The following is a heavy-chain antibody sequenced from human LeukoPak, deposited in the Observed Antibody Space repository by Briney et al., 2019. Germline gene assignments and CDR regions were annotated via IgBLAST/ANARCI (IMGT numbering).Heavy chain of an antibody. CDR1: GFTFSSYG. Sequence: GGSLRLSCAASGFTFSSYGMHWVRQAPGKGLEWVAVISYDGSNKYYADSVKGRFTISRDNSKNTLYLQMNSLRAKDTAVYYCAKDVTYYYDSSGYYGPDYWGQGTLVTVSS. CDR3: AKDVTYYYDSSGYYGPDY. CDR2: ISYDGSNK. J-gene: IGHJ4*02. V-gene: IGHV3-30*18. D-gene: IGHD3-22*01.